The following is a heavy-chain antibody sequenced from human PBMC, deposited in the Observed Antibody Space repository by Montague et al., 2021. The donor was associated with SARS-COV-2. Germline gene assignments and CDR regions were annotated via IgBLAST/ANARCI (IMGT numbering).Heavy chain of an antibody. V-gene: IGHV3-23*01. D-gene: IGHD6-19*01. CDR1: GFIFSNYA. J-gene: IGHJ6*02. CDR3: AKDTATIRIAVALMDV. Sequence: SLRLSCAASGFIFSNYAMTWVRQAPGKGLEWVSTMSGSVVRRDYADSLKGRFTISRDSSKNTLYLQMNSLRVEDTAVYYCAKDTATIRIAVALMDVWGQGTTVIVSS. CDR2: MSGSVVRR.